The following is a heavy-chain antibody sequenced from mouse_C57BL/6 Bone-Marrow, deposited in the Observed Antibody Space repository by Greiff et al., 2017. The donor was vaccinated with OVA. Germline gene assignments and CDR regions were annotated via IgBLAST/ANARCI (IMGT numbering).Heavy chain of an antibody. D-gene: IGHD1-1*01. V-gene: IGHV5-16*01. J-gene: IGHJ2*01. CDR3: ARGDYGSSYPYFDY. Sequence: LVESEGGLVQPGSSMKLSCTASGSTFSDYYMAWVRQVPEKGLEWVANINYDGSSTYYLDSLKSRFIISRDNAKNILYLQMSSLKSEDTATYYCARGDYGSSYPYFDYWGQGTTLTVSS. CDR1: GSTFSDYY. CDR2: INYDGSST.